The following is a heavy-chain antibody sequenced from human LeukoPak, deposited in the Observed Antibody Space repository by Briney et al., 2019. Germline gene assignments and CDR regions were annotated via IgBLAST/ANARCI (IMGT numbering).Heavy chain of an antibody. CDR3: AKPTRGGGGSFLIEQ. V-gene: IGHV3-33*06. D-gene: IGHD1-26*01. Sequence: QPGGSLRLSCAASGFTFSNYGMHWVRQTPDKGLEWVAIIWNDGTYDYYADSVKGRFTISRDNSKNMLYLQVNSLRAEDTAVYYCAKPTRGGGGSFLIEQWGQGTLVTVSS. J-gene: IGHJ4*02. CDR1: GFTFSNYG. CDR2: IWNDGTYD.